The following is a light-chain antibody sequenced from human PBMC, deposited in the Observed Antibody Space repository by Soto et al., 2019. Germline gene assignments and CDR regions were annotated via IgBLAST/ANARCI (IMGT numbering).Light chain of an antibody. V-gene: IGLV2-23*02. CDR3: CSYAEIDTCV. Sequence: QSVLTQPASVSGSPGQSITISCTGTSSDVGSYDLVSWYQQHPGKAPKLLIYEVTKRPSGVSTRFSGSKSGNTASLTISGLQAEDEADYYCCSYAEIDTCVFATGTKVTVL. CDR2: EVT. J-gene: IGLJ1*01. CDR1: SSDVGSYDL.